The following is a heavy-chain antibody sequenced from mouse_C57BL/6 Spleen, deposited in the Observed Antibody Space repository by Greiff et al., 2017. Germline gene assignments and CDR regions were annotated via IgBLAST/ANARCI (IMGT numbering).Heavy chain of an antibody. CDR3: AVGNGNYYFDY. CDR2: IHPNSGST. CDR1: GYTFTSYW. D-gene: IGHD2-1*01. J-gene: IGHJ2*01. V-gene: IGHV1-64*01. Sequence: VQLQQPGAELVKPGASVKLSCKASGYTFTSYWMHWVKQRPGQGLEWIGMIHPNSGSTNYNEKFKSKATLTVDKSSSTAYMQLSSLTSEDSEVYYCAVGNGNYYFDYWGQGTTLTVSS.